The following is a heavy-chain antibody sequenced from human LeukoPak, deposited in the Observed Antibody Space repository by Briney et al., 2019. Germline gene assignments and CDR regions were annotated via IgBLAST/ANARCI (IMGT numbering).Heavy chain of an antibody. D-gene: IGHD1-1*01. CDR3: ARDNYIPDY. V-gene: IGHV4-34*01. J-gene: IGHJ4*02. CDR1: GGSFSGYY. Sequence: PSETLSLTCAVYGGSFSGYYWSWIRQPPGKGLEWIGEINHSGSTNYNPSLTSRVTISMDTSKNQFSLNLSSVTAADTAVYYCARDNYIPDYWGQGILVTVSS. CDR2: INHSGST.